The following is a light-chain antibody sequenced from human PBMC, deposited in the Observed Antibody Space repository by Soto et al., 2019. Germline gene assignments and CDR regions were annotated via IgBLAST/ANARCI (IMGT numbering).Light chain of an antibody. Sequence: EIVMTQSPVTLSVSPGERATLSCRASQSVSGNLAWYQQKPGQAPRLLIYGASTRATGLPARFSGSGSGTEFTLTISSLQSEDFAVDYWQQYNDWPTITFGQGTRLEIK. V-gene: IGKV3-15*01. CDR1: QSVSGN. CDR2: GAS. CDR3: QQYNDWPTIT. J-gene: IGKJ5*01.